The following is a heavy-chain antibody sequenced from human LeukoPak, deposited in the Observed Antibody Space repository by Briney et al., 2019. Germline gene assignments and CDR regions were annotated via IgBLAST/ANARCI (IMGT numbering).Heavy chain of an antibody. V-gene: IGHV4-59*01. J-gene: IGHJ4*02. Sequence: SETLSLTCTVSGGSISSYYWSWIRQPPGKGLEWIGYIYYSGSTNYNPSLKSRVTISVDTSKNQFSLKLSSVTAADTVVYYCARTIYRGYVLLDYWGQGTLVTVSS. CDR3: ARTIYRGYVLLDY. CDR2: IYYSGST. CDR1: GGSISSYY. D-gene: IGHD5-18*01.